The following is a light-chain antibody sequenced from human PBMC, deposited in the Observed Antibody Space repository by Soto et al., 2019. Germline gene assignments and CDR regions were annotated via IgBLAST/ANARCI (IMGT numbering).Light chain of an antibody. CDR1: QGISNW. Sequence: DIQMTQSPSFVSASVGDRVTITCRASQGISNWLAWYQQKPGKAPKLLIYATSNLQGGVPSRFSGSGSGTDFTLTIGSLQPEDSATYYCQQSSSFPRTFGPGTKVAIK. J-gene: IGKJ3*01. CDR3: QQSSSFPRT. CDR2: ATS. V-gene: IGKV1-12*01.